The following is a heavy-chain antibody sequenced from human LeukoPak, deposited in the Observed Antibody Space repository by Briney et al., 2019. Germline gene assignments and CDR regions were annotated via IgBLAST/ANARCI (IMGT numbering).Heavy chain of an antibody. Sequence: GGSLRLSCPVSGFTFSSYEMNWVRQAPGKGLEWVSYISSSGSTIYYADSVRGRFTISRDNAKNSLYLQMNSLRAEDTAIYYCAGLNHDAFDIWGQGTMVTVSS. CDR2: ISSSGSTI. CDR1: GFTFSSYE. D-gene: IGHD1-14*01. J-gene: IGHJ3*02. CDR3: AGLNHDAFDI. V-gene: IGHV3-48*03.